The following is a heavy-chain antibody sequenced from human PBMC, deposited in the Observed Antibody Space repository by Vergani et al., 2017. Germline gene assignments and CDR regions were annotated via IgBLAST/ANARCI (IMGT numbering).Heavy chain of an antibody. CDR1: GFTFSSYA. Sequence: VQLVESGGGLVQPGGSLRLSCSASGFTFSSYAMHWVRQAPGKGLEYVSAISSNGGSTYYADSVKGRFTISRDNAKNSLYLQMNSLRAEDTAVYYCARDDYRLEGGGYYYYGMDVWGQGTTVTVSS. J-gene: IGHJ6*02. CDR2: ISSNGGST. V-gene: IGHV3-64*04. D-gene: IGHD4-11*01. CDR3: ARDDYRLEGGGYYYYGMDV.